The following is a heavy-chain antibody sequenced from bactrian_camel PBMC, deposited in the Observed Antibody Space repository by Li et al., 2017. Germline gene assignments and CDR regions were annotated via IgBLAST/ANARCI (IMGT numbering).Heavy chain of an antibody. J-gene: IGHJ4*01. CDR3: AADFTNRWCSVQTDTYRY. CDR2: MSTTGTHT. CDR1: GKTDRIYC. D-gene: IGHD3*01. Sequence: QLVESGGGSVQAGGSLRLSCAASGKTDRIYCMAWFRQAPGKAREGVAAMSTTGTHTNYLDSVKGRFTISRDNAANILHLEMTSLEPEESGMYYCAADFTNRWCSVQTDTYRYWGQGTQVTVS. V-gene: IGHV3S1*01.